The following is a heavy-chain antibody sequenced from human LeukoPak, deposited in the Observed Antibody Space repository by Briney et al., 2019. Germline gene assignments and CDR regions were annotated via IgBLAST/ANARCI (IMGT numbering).Heavy chain of an antibody. D-gene: IGHD2-2*01. CDR3: ARDLIVPAASDY. CDR1: GYTSTNSA. Sequence: ASVKVSCKVSGYTSTNSAMHWVRQAPGQRLEWMGWINAGNGNTKYSQRFQGRVAITRDTSASTAYMELSSLRSEDTAVYFCARDLIVPAASDYWGQGTLVTVSS. CDR2: INAGNGNT. V-gene: IGHV1-3*01. J-gene: IGHJ4*02.